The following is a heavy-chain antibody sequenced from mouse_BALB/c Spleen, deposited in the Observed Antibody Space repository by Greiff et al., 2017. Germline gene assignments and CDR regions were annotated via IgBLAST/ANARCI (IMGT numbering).Heavy chain of an antibody. CDR1: GYTFTSYT. V-gene: IGHV1-4*01. D-gene: IGHD2-4*01. J-gene: IGHJ4*01. CDR2: INPSSGYT. CDR3: ARGGDEYDPYYYAMDY. Sequence: VQLQESGAELARPGASVKMSCKASGYTFTSYTMHWVKQRPGQGLEWIGYINPSSGYTNYNQKFKDKATLTADKSSSTAYMQLSSLTSEDSAVYYCARGGDEYDPYYYAMDYWGQGTSVTVSS.